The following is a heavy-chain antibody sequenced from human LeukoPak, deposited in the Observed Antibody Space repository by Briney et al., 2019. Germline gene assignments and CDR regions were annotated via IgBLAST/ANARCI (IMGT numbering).Heavy chain of an antibody. CDR1: GGSISSYY. J-gene: IGHJ6*03. D-gene: IGHD6-6*01. CDR2: IYTTGST. Sequence: SETLSLTCTVSGGSISSYYWSWIRQPPGKGLEWIGYIYTTGSTDYNPSLKSRVTISVDTSKNQLSLNLSSVTAADTAVYYCARGQQLVRHYYYYMDVWGKGTTVTVSS. CDR3: ARGQQLVRHYYYYMDV. V-gene: IGHV4-4*09.